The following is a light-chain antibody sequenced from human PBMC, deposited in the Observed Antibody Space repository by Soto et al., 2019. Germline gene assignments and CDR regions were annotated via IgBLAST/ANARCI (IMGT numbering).Light chain of an antibody. CDR2: AAS. CDR3: LQHNSFPYT. J-gene: IGKJ2*01. Sequence: DIQMTQSPSSLSASVGDRVTITCRASQGITNGLGWYQQKPGKAPKRLIYAASSLQSGVPSRFSGSGSETEFTLTISSLQPEDFAAYYCLQHNSFPYTFGQGTKLEIK. CDR1: QGITNG. V-gene: IGKV1-17*01.